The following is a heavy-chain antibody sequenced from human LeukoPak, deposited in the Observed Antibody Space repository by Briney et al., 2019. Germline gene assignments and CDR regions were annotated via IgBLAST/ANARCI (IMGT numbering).Heavy chain of an antibody. J-gene: IGHJ3*02. D-gene: IGHD3-22*01. CDR2: IYDSGST. CDR3: ASGAHYYDSSGYYSGAFDI. Sequence: SETLSLTCTVSGGSISSGGYYWSWIRQHPRKGLEWIGYIYDSGSTYYNPSLKSRVTISVDTSKNQFSLKLSSVTAADTAVYYCASGAHYYDSSGYYSGAFDIWGQGTMVTVSS. V-gene: IGHV4-31*03. CDR1: GGSISSGGYY.